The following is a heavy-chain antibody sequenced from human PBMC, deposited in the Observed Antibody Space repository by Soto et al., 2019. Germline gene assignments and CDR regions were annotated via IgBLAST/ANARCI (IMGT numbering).Heavy chain of an antibody. D-gene: IGHD2-15*01. J-gene: IGHJ6*02. CDR2: TYYRSKWYN. V-gene: IGHV6-1*01. CDR1: GDSVSSNRAA. CDR3: ARDLGYCSGGSCYPGRSGVYYYYGMDV. Sequence: SQTLSLTCAISGDSVSSNRAAWNWIRQSPSRGLEWLGRTYYRSKWYNDYAVSVKSRITINPDTSKNQFSLQLNSVTPEDTAVYYCARDLGYCSGGSCYPGRSGVYYYYGMDVWGQGTTVTVSS.